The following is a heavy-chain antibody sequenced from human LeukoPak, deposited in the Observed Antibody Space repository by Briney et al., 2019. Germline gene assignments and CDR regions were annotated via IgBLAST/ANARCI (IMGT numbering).Heavy chain of an antibody. D-gene: IGHD2-2*01. Sequence: EASVKVSCKASGYTFTGYYMHWVRQAPGQGLEWMGWINPNSGGTNYAQKFQGRVTMTRDTSISTAYMELSRLRSDDTAVYHCARGFVVVPAAMSYWGQGTLVTVSS. V-gene: IGHV1-2*02. CDR1: GYTFTGYY. J-gene: IGHJ4*02. CDR2: INPNSGGT. CDR3: ARGFVVVPAAMSY.